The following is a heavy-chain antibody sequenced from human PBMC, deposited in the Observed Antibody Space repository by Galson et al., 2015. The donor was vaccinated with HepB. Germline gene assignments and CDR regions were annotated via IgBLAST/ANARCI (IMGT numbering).Heavy chain of an antibody. CDR2: ISAYNGNT. CDR3: AREAPIPTYCSSTSCYPFDY. D-gene: IGHD2-2*01. J-gene: IGHJ4*02. CDR1: GYTFTCYG. V-gene: IGHV1-18*01. Sequence: SVKVSCKASGYTFTCYGISWVRQAPGQGLEWMGWISAYNGNTNYAQKLQGRVTMTTDTSTSTAYMELRSLRSDDTAVYYCAREAPIPTYCSSTSCYPFDYWGQGTLVTVSS.